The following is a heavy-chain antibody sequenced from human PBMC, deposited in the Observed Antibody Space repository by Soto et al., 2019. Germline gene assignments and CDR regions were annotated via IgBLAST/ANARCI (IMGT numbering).Heavy chain of an antibody. J-gene: IGHJ4*02. CDR1: GFTFTRYS. V-gene: IGHV3-21*06. Sequence: VQLVESGGGLVKPGGSLRLSCAASGFTFTRYSMNWVRQAPGKGLEWVSSISSTTHYIYYADSMRGRSTISRDNAKNAVYLEMNSLRAEDTAVYYCARESEDLTSNFDYWGQGTLVTVSS. CDR3: ARESEDLTSNFDY. CDR2: ISSTTHYI.